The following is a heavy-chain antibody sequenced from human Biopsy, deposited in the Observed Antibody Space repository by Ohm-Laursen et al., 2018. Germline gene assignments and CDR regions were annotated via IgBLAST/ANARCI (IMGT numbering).Heavy chain of an antibody. Sequence: SETLSLTCSVSGGSVNSYSWSWIRQPPGKGLEWIGYIYYSGSINYNPSLKGRVTISLDTSKNQFSLKLSSVTAADTAVYYCASMPAAIHEPNYSYYGMHVWGQGTTVIVSS. CDR3: ASMPAAIHEPNYSYYGMHV. CDR1: GGSVNSYS. J-gene: IGHJ6*02. CDR2: IYYSGSI. V-gene: IGHV4-59*08. D-gene: IGHD2-2*02.